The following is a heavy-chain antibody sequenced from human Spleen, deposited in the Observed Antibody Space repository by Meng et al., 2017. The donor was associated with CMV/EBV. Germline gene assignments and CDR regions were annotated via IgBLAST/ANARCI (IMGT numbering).Heavy chain of an antibody. Sequence: TFSDYYMSWIRQAPGKGLEWVSYISSSGSTIYYADSVKGRFTISRDNAKNSLYLQMNSLRAEDTAVYYCARGRTPRITIFGVDPCDYWGQGTLVTVSS. V-gene: IGHV3-11*01. CDR1: TFSDYY. J-gene: IGHJ4*02. CDR3: ARGRTPRITIFGVDPCDY. D-gene: IGHD3-3*01. CDR2: ISSSGSTI.